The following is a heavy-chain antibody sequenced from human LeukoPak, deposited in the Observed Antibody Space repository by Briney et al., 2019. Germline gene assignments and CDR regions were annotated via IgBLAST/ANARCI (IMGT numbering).Heavy chain of an antibody. V-gene: IGHV4-59*08. CDR1: GGSISSYY. CDR2: IYYSGST. Sequence: PSETLSLTCTVSGGSISSYYWSWIRQPPGKGLEWIGYIYYSGSTNHNPSLKSRVTISVDTSKNQFSLKLSSVTAADTAVYYCASEDLRRRAFDIWGQGTMVTVSS. D-gene: IGHD4-17*01. J-gene: IGHJ3*02. CDR3: ASEDLRRRAFDI.